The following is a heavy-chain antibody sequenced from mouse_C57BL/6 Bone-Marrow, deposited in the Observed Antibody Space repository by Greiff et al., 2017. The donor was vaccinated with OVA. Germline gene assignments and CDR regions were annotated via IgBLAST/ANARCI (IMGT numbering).Heavy chain of an antibody. D-gene: IGHD1-1*01. Sequence: VQLQQSGAELVRPGASVKLSCTASGFNIKDYYMHWVQQRPEQGLEWIGRIDPEDGDPEYAPKFQGKATMTADTSSNTAYLQLSSLTSEDTAVYYCTIYGSSPWFAYWGQGTLVTVSA. CDR3: TIYGSSPWFAY. CDR1: GFNIKDYY. J-gene: IGHJ3*01. CDR2: IDPEDGDP. V-gene: IGHV14-1*01.